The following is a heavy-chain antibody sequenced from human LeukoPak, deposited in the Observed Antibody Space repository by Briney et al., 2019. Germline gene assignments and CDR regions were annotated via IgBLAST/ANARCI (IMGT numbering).Heavy chain of an antibody. J-gene: IGHJ4*02. D-gene: IGHD6-13*01. CDR3: AVASSSTWYRFDY. CDR2: ISGSGGST. V-gene: IGHV3-23*01. CDR1: GFTFSSYA. Sequence: PGGSLRLSCAASGFTFSSYAMSWVRQAPGKGLEWVSVISGSGGSTHYADSVKGRFTISRDNSKNTLYLQMNSLRAEDTAVCYCAVASSSTWYRFDYWGQGTLVTVSS.